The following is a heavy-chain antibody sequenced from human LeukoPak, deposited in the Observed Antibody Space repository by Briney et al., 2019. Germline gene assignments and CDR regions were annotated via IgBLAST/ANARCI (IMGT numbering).Heavy chain of an antibody. V-gene: IGHV3-9*01. D-gene: IGHD4-23*01. J-gene: IGHJ3*02. CDR1: GFTFNDYA. CDR3: ARDSHYGGNSKAFDI. CDR2: ISWNSDSI. Sequence: GRSLRLSCAASGFTFNDYAMHWVRQAPGKGLEWVSGISWNSDSIGYADSVKGRFTISRDNAKNSLYLQMNSLRAEDTAVYYCARDSHYGGNSKAFDIWGQGTMVTVSS.